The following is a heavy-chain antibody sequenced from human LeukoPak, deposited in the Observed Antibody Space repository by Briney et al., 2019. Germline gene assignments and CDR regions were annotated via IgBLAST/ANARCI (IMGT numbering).Heavy chain of an antibody. Sequence: GESLKISCKTSGYGFAGYWIGWVRQMPGKGLGWMGIIDPADSDTRYSPAFQGQVTISADKSISAAYLQWSSLKASDTAMYFCARRQGGSVWYEGFGYWGQGTLVTVSS. V-gene: IGHV5-51*01. CDR3: ARRQGGSVWYEGFGY. CDR2: IDPADSDT. J-gene: IGHJ4*02. D-gene: IGHD6-19*01. CDR1: GYGFAGYW.